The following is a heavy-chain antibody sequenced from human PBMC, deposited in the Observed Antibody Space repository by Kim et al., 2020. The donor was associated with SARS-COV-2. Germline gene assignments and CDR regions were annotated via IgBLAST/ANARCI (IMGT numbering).Heavy chain of an antibody. D-gene: IGHD1-26*01. V-gene: IGHV1-2*02. J-gene: IGHJ3*02. CDR2: INPNSGGT. Sequence: ASVKVSCKASGYTFTGYYMHWVRQAPGQGLEWMGWINPNSGGTNYAQKFQGRVTMTRDTSISTAYMELSRLRSDDTAVYYCARDVGIVGATDAFDIWGQGTMVTVSS. CDR1: GYTFTGYY. CDR3: ARDVGIVGATDAFDI.